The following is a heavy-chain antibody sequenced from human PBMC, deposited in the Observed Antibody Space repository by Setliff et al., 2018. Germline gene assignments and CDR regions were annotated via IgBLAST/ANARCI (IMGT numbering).Heavy chain of an antibody. CDR3: ARGRNIAARLLDS. J-gene: IGHJ4*02. CDR1: GDSLSGYY. Sequence: SETLSLTCAVYGDSLSGYYWSWIRQSPKKGLEWIGEIMPGRDTLYSPSLESRLTITIDTSKSQFSLKLISMSAADTAVYFCARGRNIAARLLDSWGQGALVTVSS. CDR2: IMPGRDT. V-gene: IGHV4-34*01. D-gene: IGHD6-6*01.